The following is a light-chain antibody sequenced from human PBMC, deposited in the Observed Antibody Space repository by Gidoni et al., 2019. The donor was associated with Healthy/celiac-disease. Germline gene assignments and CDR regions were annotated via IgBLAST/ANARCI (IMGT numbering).Light chain of an antibody. CDR3: AAWDDSLSGYV. Sequence: QSVLNQPPSASGTTEQGVTISCSGSSSTIGSNYVYWYQQLPRTAPKLLIYRTDQLPSGVPDRFSGSKSGTSVSLAISGLRSEDEADYYCAAWDDSLSGYVFGTGTKVTVL. CDR2: RTD. V-gene: IGLV1-47*01. CDR1: SSTIGSNY. J-gene: IGLJ1*01.